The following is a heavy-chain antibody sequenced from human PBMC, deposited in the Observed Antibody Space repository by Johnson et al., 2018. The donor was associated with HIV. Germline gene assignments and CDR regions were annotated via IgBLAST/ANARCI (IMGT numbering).Heavy chain of an antibody. V-gene: IGHV3-53*01. D-gene: IGHD6-13*01. CDR2: IYSGGST. J-gene: IGHJ3*02. CDR3: VRYSSSWYQGAFDI. Sequence: VQLVESGGGLIQPGGSLRLSCAASGFTVSSNYMSWVRQAPGKGLEWVSVIYSGGSTYYADSVKGGFTISSDNYKNQSYLQMNSRRTEDTAVYYCVRYSSSWYQGAFDIWGQGTMVTVSS. CDR1: GFTVSSNY.